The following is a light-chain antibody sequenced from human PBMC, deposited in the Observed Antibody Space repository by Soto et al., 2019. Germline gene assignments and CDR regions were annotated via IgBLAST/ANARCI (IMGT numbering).Light chain of an antibody. J-gene: IGLJ2*01. Sequence: QSALTQPASVSGSPGQSITISCTGTSSDVGSYNLVSWYQQHPGKAPKLMIYEGSKRPSGVSNRFSGSKSGNTASLTISGLQAEDEADYYGCSYAGSSTHEVFGGGTKVTV. CDR2: EGS. CDR3: CSYAGSSTHEV. CDR1: SSDVGSYNL. V-gene: IGLV2-23*01.